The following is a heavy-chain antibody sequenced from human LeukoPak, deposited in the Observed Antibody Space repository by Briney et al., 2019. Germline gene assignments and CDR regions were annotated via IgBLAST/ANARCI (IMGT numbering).Heavy chain of an antibody. CDR3: ARGGYCSSTSCRRTYMDV. J-gene: IGHJ6*03. Sequence: SVKVSCKASGYTFTSYDINWVRQAPGQGLEWMGGIIPIFGTANYAQKFQGRVTITTDESTSTAYMELSSLRSEDTAVYYCARGGYCSSTSCRRTYMDVWGKGTTVTVSS. V-gene: IGHV1-69*05. D-gene: IGHD2-2*01. CDR1: GYTFTSYD. CDR2: IIPIFGTA.